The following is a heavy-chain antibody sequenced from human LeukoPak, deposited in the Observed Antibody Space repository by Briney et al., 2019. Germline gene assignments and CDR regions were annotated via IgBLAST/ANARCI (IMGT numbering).Heavy chain of an antibody. CDR1: GYTFTSYY. CDR3: ARDQIQLWFPFDY. Sequence: ASVKVFCKASGYTFTSYYMHWVRQAPGQGLEWMGIINPSGGSTSYAQKFRGRVTMTRDTSTSTVYMELSSLRSEDTAVYYCARDQIQLWFPFDYWGQGTLVTVSS. J-gene: IGHJ4*02. V-gene: IGHV1-46*01. D-gene: IGHD5-18*01. CDR2: INPSGGST.